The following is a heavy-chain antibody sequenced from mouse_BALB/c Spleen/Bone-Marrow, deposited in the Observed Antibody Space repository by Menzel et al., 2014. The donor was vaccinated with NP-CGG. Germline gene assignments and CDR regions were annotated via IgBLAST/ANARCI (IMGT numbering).Heavy chain of an antibody. CDR1: GFTFSTYG. CDR3: VRPYDYGTWFAY. CDR2: ISNGGIYT. Sequence: VQLVASGGDLVKPGGSLKLSCAASGFTFSTYGMSWVRQTPDKRLEWVAAISNGGIYTYYPDTVKGRFTISRDNAKNTLYLQMSSLKSEDTAMYYCVRPYDYGTWFAYWGQGTLVTVSA. V-gene: IGHV5-6*01. D-gene: IGHD2-4*01. J-gene: IGHJ3*01.